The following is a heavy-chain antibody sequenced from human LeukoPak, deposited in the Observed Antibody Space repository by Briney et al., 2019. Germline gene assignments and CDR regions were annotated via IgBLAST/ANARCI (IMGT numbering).Heavy chain of an antibody. J-gene: IGHJ6*04. CDR1: GYTLTELS. CDR3: ATVAGYCSSTSCHYGMDV. V-gene: IGHV1-24*01. D-gene: IGHD2-2*01. Sequence: GASVKVSCKVSGYTLTELSMHWVRQAPGKGLEWMGGFDPEDGETIYAQKFQGRVTMTEDTSTDTAYMELSSLRSEDTAVYYCATVAGYCSSTSCHYGMDVWGKGTTVTVSS. CDR2: FDPEDGET.